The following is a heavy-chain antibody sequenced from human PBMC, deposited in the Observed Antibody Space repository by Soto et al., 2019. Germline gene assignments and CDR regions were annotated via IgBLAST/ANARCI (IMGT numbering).Heavy chain of an antibody. CDR1: GFTFSSYA. D-gene: IGHD6-6*01. V-gene: IGHV3-30-3*01. J-gene: IGHJ6*02. CDR2: ISYVGSNK. Sequence: GGSLRLSCAAFGFTFSSYAMHWVRQAPGKGLEWVAVISYVGSNKYYADSVKGRFTISRDNSKNTLYLQMNSLRAEDTAVYYCARELEYSSPGWVPGMDVWGQGTTVTVSS. CDR3: ARELEYSSPGWVPGMDV.